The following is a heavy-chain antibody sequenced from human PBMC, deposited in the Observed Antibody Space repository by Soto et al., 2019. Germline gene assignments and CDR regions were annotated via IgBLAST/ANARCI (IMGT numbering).Heavy chain of an antibody. CDR3: AHIVVAGLGYYFDY. Sequence: QITLKESGPTLVKPTQTLTLTCTFSGFSLSSTRMAVGWIRQPPGKALEWLALIYWDDDKPYSPFLKSRLTITQDTSEDQVVLTMSNMDPVDTARYYCAHIVVAGLGYYFDYWGQGTLVTVSS. J-gene: IGHJ4*02. CDR2: IYWDDDK. V-gene: IGHV2-5*02. CDR1: GFSLSSTRMA. D-gene: IGHD6-19*01.